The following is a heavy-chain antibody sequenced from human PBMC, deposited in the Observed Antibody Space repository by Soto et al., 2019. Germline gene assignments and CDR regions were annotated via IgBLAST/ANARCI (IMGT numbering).Heavy chain of an antibody. Sequence: GGSLRLSCAASGFTVSSKYMSWFRQAPGKGLEWISVIWSAGLIYYADSVRGRFTISRDISKNILYLEMTSLRADDTAVYYCAREAPMDVWGQGTTVTVSS. V-gene: IGHV3-53*01. CDR3: AREAPMDV. CDR1: GFTVSSKY. J-gene: IGHJ6*02. CDR2: IWSAGLI.